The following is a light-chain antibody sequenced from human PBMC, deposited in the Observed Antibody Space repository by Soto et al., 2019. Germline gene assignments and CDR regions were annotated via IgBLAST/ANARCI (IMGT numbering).Light chain of an antibody. CDR2: GAS. V-gene: IGKV3-20*01. CDR3: QQYGSLPFT. J-gene: IGKJ4*01. CDR1: QSITSSQ. Sequence: EIVLTQSPGTLSLSPGERATLSCRASQSITSSQLAWYQHRPGQAPRLLTYGASSRASGIPDRFSGSGSGTDFTLTISRLESEDFAEYYCQQYGSLPFTFGGGTKVEIK.